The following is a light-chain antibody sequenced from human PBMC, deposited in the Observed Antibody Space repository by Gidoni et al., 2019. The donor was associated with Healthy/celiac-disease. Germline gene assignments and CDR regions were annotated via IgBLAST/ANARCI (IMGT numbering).Light chain of an antibody. CDR2: GAS. Sequence: EIVLTQSPGTLSLSPGERATLPCRASQSVSSSYLAWYQQKPGQAPRLPIYGASSRATGLPDRFSGSGSGTDFTLTISRLEPEDFAVYYCQQYGSSPPITFGQGTRLEIK. CDR1: QSVSSSY. J-gene: IGKJ5*01. CDR3: QQYGSSPPIT. V-gene: IGKV3-20*01.